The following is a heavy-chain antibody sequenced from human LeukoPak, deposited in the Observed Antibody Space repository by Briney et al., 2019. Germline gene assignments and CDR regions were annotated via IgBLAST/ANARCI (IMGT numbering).Heavy chain of an antibody. J-gene: IGHJ3*01. D-gene: IGHD2-2*01. CDR1: GYTFTSYG. CDR2: ISAYNGNT. V-gene: IGHV1-18*01. Sequence: ASVKLSCTSSGYTFTSYGISLVRQAPGQGHEWMGWISAYNGNTNYAQKLQGRVTMTTDTSTSTAYMELRSLRSDDTAVYYCARVGLYCSSTSCVAFYCWGQGGMVSLCS. CDR3: ARVGLYCSSTSCVAFYC.